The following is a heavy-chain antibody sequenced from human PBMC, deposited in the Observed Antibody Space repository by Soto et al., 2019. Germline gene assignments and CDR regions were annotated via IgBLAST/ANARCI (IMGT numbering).Heavy chain of an antibody. D-gene: IGHD6-13*01. CDR1: GFTFSSYG. CDR3: ARESSRSWYSILDY. V-gene: IGHV3-33*01. Sequence: GGSLRLSCAASGFTFSSYGMHWVRQAPGKGLEWVAVIWYDGSNKYYADSVKGRFTISRDNSKNTLYLQMNSLRAEDTAVYYCARESSRSWYSILDYWGQGTLVTVSS. J-gene: IGHJ4*02. CDR2: IWYDGSNK.